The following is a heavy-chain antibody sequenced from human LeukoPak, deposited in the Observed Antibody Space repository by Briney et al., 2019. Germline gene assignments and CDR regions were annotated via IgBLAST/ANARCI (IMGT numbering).Heavy chain of an antibody. J-gene: IGHJ5*02. CDR2: IYSGGST. CDR1: GFTVSSNY. Sequence: GGSLRLFCAASGFTVSSNYMSWVRQAPGKGLEWVSVIYSGGSTYYADSVKGRFTISRDNSKNTLYLQMNSLRAEDTAVYYCARERDIAVAGTGGWFDPWGQGTLVTVSS. V-gene: IGHV3-53*01. CDR3: ARERDIAVAGTGGWFDP. D-gene: IGHD6-19*01.